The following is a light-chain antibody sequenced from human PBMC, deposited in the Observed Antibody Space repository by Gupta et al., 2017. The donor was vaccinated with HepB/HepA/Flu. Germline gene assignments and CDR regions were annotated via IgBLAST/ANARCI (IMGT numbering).Light chain of an antibody. V-gene: IGKV2-28*01. J-gene: IGKJ5*01. Sequence: DIAMTQSPLSLPVTPGEPASISCRSSQSLLHSNGYKYLDRYLQKPGQSPQLLIYLGFKRAFPVRVRFSGSGSGLALTLKIMRGEAEAIGVYHCYQALPTRRTFGQGTRLEMK. CDR3: YQALPTRRT. CDR1: QSLLHSNGYKY. CDR2: LGF.